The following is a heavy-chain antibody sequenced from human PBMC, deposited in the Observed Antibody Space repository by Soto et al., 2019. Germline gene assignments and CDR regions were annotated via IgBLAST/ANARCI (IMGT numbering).Heavy chain of an antibody. CDR2: IIPIFGTA. V-gene: IGHV1-69*13. D-gene: IGHD3-10*01. J-gene: IGHJ4*02. CDR1: GGTFSSYA. CDR3: AISFRGSGPYFFDY. Sequence: ASVKLSCKASGGTFSSYAISWVRQAPGQGLEWMGGIIPIFGTANYAQKFQGRVTITADESTSTAYMELSSLRSEDTAVYYCAISFRGSGPYFFDYCGQGTLVIVSS.